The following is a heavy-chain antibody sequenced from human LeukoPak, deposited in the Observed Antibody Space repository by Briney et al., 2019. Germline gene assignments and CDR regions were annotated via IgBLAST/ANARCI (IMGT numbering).Heavy chain of an antibody. J-gene: IGHJ1*01. V-gene: IGHV3-23*01. CDR1: GFTFSSYA. CDR3: AKGGDVLRYFD. CDR2: GSSGGST. Sequence: GGSLRLSCAASGFTFSSYAMNWVRQAPGKGLEWIGSSGGSTYYADSVKGRFTISRDNSKNTLYLQMNSLRAEDTAVYYCAKGGDVLRYFDCGPGTLVTVSS. D-gene: IGHD3-9*01.